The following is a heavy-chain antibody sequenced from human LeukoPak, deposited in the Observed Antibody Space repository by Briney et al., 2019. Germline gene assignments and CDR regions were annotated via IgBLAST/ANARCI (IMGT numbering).Heavy chain of an antibody. Sequence: SDTLSLTCTVSGGSISSYYWSWIRQPPGKGLEWIGYIYYSGSTNYNPSLKSRVTISVDTSKNQFSLKLSSVTAADTAVYYCARTVSSGWTSYYMDVWGKGTTVTVSS. D-gene: IGHD6-19*01. CDR1: GGSISSYY. J-gene: IGHJ6*03. CDR2: IYYSGST. V-gene: IGHV4-59*07. CDR3: ARTVSSGWTSYYMDV.